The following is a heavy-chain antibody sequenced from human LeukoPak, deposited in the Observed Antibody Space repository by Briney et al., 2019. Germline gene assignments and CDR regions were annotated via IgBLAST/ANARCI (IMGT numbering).Heavy chain of an antibody. V-gene: IGHV4-39*01. J-gene: IGHJ4*02. Sequence: PSETLSLTCTVSGGSISSYYWGWIRQSPGKGLEWIGYIYYSGSTYYNPSLKSRVTISVDTSKNQFSLKLSSVTAADTAVYYCARLISSSWYHEVLLGRDYWGQGTLVTVSS. CDR2: IYYSGST. CDR1: GGSISSYY. CDR3: ARLISSSWYHEVLLGRDY. D-gene: IGHD6-13*01.